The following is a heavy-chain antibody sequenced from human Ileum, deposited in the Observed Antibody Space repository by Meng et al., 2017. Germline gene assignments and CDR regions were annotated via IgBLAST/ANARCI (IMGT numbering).Heavy chain of an antibody. V-gene: IGHV3-74*01. Sequence: GESLKISCAASGFTFSSYWMHWVRQAPGKGLVWVSRINTDGRSTSYADSVKGRFTISRGNAKNTLYLQMNNLRPEDTAVYYCAEVSSSAFDMWGQGTMVTVSS. D-gene: IGHD6-19*01. CDR3: AEVSSSAFDM. J-gene: IGHJ3*02. CDR2: INTDGRST. CDR1: GFTFSSYW.